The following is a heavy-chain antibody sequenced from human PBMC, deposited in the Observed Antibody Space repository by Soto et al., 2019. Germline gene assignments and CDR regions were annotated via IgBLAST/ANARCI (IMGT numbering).Heavy chain of an antibody. D-gene: IGHD3-10*01. CDR2: ISASVGST. J-gene: IGHJ4*02. V-gene: IGHV3-23*01. CDR1: GFTFSNYA. CDR3: AKGGQSYDY. Sequence: SCAASGFTFSNYAMSWVRQAPGKGLEWVSAISASVGSTYYTDSVKGRFTISRDNSKNTLYLQMNSLRAEDTAVYYCAKGGQSYDYWGQGTLVTVSS.